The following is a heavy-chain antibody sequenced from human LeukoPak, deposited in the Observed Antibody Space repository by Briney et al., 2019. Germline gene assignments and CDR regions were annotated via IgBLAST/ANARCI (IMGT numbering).Heavy chain of an antibody. J-gene: IGHJ4*02. CDR3: ARDGYGIFDY. Sequence: SVKVSCKASGGTFSNYAISWVRQAPGQGLEWMGGIIPIFGTANCAQKFQGRVTITADESTSTAYMELSSLRSEDTAVYYCARDGYGIFDYWGQGTLVTVSS. CDR1: GGTFSNYA. D-gene: IGHD5-18*01. CDR2: IIPIFGTA. V-gene: IGHV1-69*13.